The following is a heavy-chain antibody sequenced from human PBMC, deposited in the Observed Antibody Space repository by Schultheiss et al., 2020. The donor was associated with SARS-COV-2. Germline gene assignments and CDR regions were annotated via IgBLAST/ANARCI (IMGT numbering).Heavy chain of an antibody. CDR1: GYSISSGYY. J-gene: IGHJ2*01. Sequence: SETLSLTCAVSGYSISSGYYWGWIRQPPGKGLEWIGSIYTSGSTNYNPSLKSRVTISVDTSKNQFSLKLSSVTAADTAVYYCARKGGLGWPYWYFDLWGRGTLVTVSS. CDR3: ARKGGLGWPYWYFDL. V-gene: IGHV4-38-2*01. CDR2: IYTSGST. D-gene: IGHD2-15*01.